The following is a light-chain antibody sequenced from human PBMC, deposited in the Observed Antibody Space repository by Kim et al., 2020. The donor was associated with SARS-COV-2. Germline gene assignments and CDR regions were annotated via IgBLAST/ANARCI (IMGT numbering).Light chain of an antibody. CDR1: QSMTSAL. CDR3: QQYGTAPLT. CDR2: GPS. Sequence: SPRGTATPSCRATQSMTSALLACDQRRPGQAPRLLMSGPSTRATGIPDRFSGSGSGTDFTLTISRLETDDFAVYYCQQYGTAPLTFGGGTKVDIK. J-gene: IGKJ4*01. V-gene: IGKV3-20*01.